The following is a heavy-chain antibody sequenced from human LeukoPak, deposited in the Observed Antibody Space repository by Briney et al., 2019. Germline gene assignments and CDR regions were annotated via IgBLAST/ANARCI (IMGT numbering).Heavy chain of an antibody. CDR2: ISSSSSYI. D-gene: IGHD3-10*01. J-gene: IGHJ4*02. V-gene: IGHV3-21*01. CDR3: VRGLEGPYYYGSGSYSGY. CDR1: GFTFSSYS. Sequence: GGSLRLSCAASGFTFSSYSMNWVRQAPGKGLEWVSSISSSSSYIYYADSVKGRFTISRDNAKNSLYLQMNSLRAEDTAVYYCVRGLEGPYYYGSGSYSGYWGQGTLVTVSS.